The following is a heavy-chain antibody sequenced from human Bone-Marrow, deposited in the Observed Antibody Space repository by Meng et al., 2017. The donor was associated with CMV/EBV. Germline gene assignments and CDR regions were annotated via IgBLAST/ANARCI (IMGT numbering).Heavy chain of an antibody. V-gene: IGHV3-30*02. CDR3: AKDNIVVVPAAIPGGGMDV. CDR1: GFTFSSYG. J-gene: IGHJ6*02. CDR2: IRYDGSNK. D-gene: IGHD2-2*02. Sequence: GGSLRLSCAASGFTFSSYGMHWVRQAPGKGLEWVAFIRYDGSNKYYADSVKGRFTISRDNSKNTLYLQMNSLRTEDTAVYYCAKDNIVVVPAAIPGGGMDVWGQGTTVTVSS.